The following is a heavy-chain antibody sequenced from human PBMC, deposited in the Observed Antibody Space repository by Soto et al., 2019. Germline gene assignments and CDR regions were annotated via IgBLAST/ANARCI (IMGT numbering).Heavy chain of an antibody. CDR1: GFTFSNYW. Sequence: TGGSLRLSCAASGFTFSNYWMSWVRQAPGKGLEWVANIKQDGSENYYVDSVKGRFTISRDNSKNTVFLQMNSLRDEDTAVYYCVKPPVITASYYYYDMDVWGQGTTVTVSS. J-gene: IGHJ6*02. V-gene: IGHV3-7*03. CDR2: IKQDGSEN. CDR3: VKPPVITASYYYYDMDV. D-gene: IGHD4-4*01.